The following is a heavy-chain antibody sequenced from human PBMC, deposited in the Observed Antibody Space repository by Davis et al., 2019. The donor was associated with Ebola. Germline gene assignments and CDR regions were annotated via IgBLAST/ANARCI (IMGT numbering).Heavy chain of an antibody. CDR3: AKDTTNVWFDV. Sequence: ASVKVSCKASGYSFTDHGISWVRQAPGQGLEWIGRISAYNGDTNYAQKFKGRVTMTTDTSTSTAYMEVRSLRSDDTAIYYCAKDTTNVWFDVWGQGTMVTVSS. J-gene: IGHJ3*01. CDR1: GYSFTDHG. D-gene: IGHD1-26*01. V-gene: IGHV1-18*04. CDR2: ISAYNGDT.